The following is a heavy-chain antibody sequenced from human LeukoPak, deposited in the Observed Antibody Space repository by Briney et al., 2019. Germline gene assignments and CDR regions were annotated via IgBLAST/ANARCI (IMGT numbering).Heavy chain of an antibody. D-gene: IGHD3-22*01. CDR1: GGSISSSSYY. V-gene: IGHV4-39*07. J-gene: IGHJ5*02. CDR2: IYYSGNT. Sequence: SETLSLTCTVSGGSISSSSYYWAWIRQPPGKGLEWIGSIYYSGNTYYKSSLKSRVTIAVDTSKNQFSLKLSSVTAADTAVYYCARDRYYYDSSGTRWFDPWGQGTLVTVSS. CDR3: ARDRYYYDSSGTRWFDP.